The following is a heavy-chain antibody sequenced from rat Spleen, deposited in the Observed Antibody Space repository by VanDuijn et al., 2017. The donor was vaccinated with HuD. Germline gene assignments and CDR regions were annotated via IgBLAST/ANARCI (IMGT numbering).Heavy chain of an antibody. V-gene: IGHV2-32*01. D-gene: IGHD4-3*01. J-gene: IGHJ4*01. CDR2: IWGNGSP. CDR1: GFSLTSYH. CDR3: ARERGTGVMDA. Sequence: QVQLKESGPGLVQPSQTLSLTCTVSGFSLTSYHVHWVRQPPGKGLEWMGVIWGNGSPNYNSALKSRLSISRDTSKSQVFLKSNSLQSEDTTTYDCARERGTGVMDAWGQGASVTVSS.